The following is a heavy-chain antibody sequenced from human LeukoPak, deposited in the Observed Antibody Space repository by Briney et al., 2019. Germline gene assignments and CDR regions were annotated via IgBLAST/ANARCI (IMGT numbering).Heavy chain of an antibody. CDR2: IRYDGSNK. Sequence: GGSLRLSCAASGFTFSSYGMHWVRQAPGKGLEWVAFIRYDGSNKYYADSVKGRFTISRDNSKNTLYLQMNSLRAEDTAVYYCARVPVKQQLAKVDYWGQGTLVTVSS. J-gene: IGHJ4*02. CDR3: ARVPVKQQLAKVDY. V-gene: IGHV3-30*02. D-gene: IGHD6-13*01. CDR1: GFTFSSYG.